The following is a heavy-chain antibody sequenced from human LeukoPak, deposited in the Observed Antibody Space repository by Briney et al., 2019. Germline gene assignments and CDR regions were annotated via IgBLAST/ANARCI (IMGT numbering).Heavy chain of an antibody. V-gene: IGHV1-2*06. J-gene: IGHJ4*02. CDR3: ARLRAYTGYHYAYDY. CDR1: GYTFTGYY. CDR2: INPNSGGT. Sequence: ASVKVSCKASGYTFTGYYIHWVRQAPGQGLEWMGRINPNSGGTNYAQKFQGRVTMTRDTSISTAYMELSRLRSDDTALYYCARLRAYTGYHYAYDYWGQGTLVTVSS. D-gene: IGHD5-12*01.